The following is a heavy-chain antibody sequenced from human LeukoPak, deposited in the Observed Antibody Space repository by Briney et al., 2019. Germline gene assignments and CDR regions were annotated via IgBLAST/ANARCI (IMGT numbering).Heavy chain of an antibody. V-gene: IGHV3-23*01. CDR2: ISGLDGTT. D-gene: IGHD3-10*01. CDR3: AKEHSGSYPDPDRENWFDP. CDR1: GFTLGSYA. J-gene: IGHJ5*02. Sequence: GGSLRLSCAAPGFTLGSYAMSWVRQAPGKGLEWVSSISGLDGTTFYADSVKGRFTISRDSSKNTLYLQMNSLRAEDTAVYYCAKEHSGSYPDPDRENWFDPWGQGTLVTVSS.